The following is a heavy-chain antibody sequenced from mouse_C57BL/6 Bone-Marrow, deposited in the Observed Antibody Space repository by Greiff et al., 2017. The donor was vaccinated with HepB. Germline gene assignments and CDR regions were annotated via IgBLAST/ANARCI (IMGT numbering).Heavy chain of an antibody. J-gene: IGHJ2*01. CDR3: ARSDLLWLGRDYFDY. Sequence: QVQLQQSGPELVKPGASVKISCKASGYTFTDYYINWVKQRPGQGLEWIGWIYPGSGNTKYNEKLKGKATLTVDTSSSTAYMQLSSLTSEDSAVYFCARSDLLWLGRDYFDYWGQGTTLTVSS. CDR1: GYTFTDYY. D-gene: IGHD2-2*01. V-gene: IGHV1-84*01. CDR2: IYPGSGNT.